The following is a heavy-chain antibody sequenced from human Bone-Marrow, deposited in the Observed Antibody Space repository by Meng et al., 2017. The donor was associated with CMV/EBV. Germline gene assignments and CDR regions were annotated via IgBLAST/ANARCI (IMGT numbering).Heavy chain of an antibody. CDR2: IGWDGVST. CDR1: GFTFDEYT. V-gene: IGHV3-43*01. D-gene: IGHD3-3*01. Sequence: GESLKISCAASGFTFDEYTMHWVRQAPGKGLEWVSLIGWDGVSTSYADSVKGQFTISRDNSKNSLYLQMSSLRAEDTAFYYCAKEKTIFVGSDGVDVWGQGITVTVSS. J-gene: IGHJ6*02. CDR3: AKEKTIFVGSDGVDV.